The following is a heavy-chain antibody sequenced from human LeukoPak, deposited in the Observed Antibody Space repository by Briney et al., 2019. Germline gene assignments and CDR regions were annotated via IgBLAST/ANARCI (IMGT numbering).Heavy chain of an antibody. J-gene: IGHJ5*02. CDR2: NNHSGST. Sequence: NTGGSLRLSCAASGFTVRTNDMSWIRQAPGKGLEWIGENNHSGSTNYNPSVKSRVTISVDTSKNQFSLKLSSVTAADTAVYYWARGYGAEGYCSGGSCYAESDPWGQGTLVTVSS. V-gene: IGHV4-34*01. CDR1: GFTVRTND. D-gene: IGHD2-15*01. CDR3: ARGYGAEGYCSGGSCYAESDP.